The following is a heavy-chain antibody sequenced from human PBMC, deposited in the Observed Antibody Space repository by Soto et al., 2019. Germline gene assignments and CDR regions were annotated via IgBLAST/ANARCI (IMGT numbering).Heavy chain of an antibody. J-gene: IGHJ4*02. Sequence: PSETLSLTCAVSGGSISSSNWWSWVRQPPGKGLEWIGEIYHSGSTNYNPSLKSRVTISVDKSKNQFSLKLSSVTAADTAVYYCATRSTVTTSGAFDYWGQGTLVTVSS. CDR3: ATRSTVTTSGAFDY. CDR1: GGSISSSNW. D-gene: IGHD4-4*01. CDR2: IYHSGST. V-gene: IGHV4-4*02.